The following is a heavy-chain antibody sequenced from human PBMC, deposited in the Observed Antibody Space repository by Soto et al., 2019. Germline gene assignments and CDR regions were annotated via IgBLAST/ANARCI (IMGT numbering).Heavy chain of an antibody. V-gene: IGHV1-3*01. J-gene: IGHJ4*02. CDR1: GYTFTSYA. D-gene: IGHD6-13*01. Sequence: ASVKVSCKASGYTFTSYAMHWVRQAPGQRLEGMGWINAGNGNTKYSQKFQGRVTITRDTSASTAYMELSSLRSEDTAVYYCARDLEGIAAAGTGDYWGQGTLDTVSS. CDR3: ARDLEGIAAAGTGDY. CDR2: INAGNGNT.